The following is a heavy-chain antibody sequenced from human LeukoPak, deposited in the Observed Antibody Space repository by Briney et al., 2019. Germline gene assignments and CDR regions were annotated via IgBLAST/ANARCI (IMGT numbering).Heavy chain of an antibody. D-gene: IGHD1-26*01. CDR2: ISYDGTDK. CDR3: ARSIGGSYFFCDF. J-gene: IGHJ4*02. Sequence: AGGSLRLSCAASGFIFSSYAMHWVRQAPGKGLEWVALISYDGTDKYYADSVRGRFTVSRDNSKNTLYLQMNSLRADDAAVYYCARSIGGSYFFCDFWGLGTLVTVSS. V-gene: IGHV3-30*14. CDR1: GFIFSSYA.